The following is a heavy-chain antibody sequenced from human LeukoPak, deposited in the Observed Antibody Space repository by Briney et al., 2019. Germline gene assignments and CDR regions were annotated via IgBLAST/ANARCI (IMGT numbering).Heavy chain of an antibody. D-gene: IGHD5-12*01. J-gene: IGHJ4*02. V-gene: IGHV1-69*13. CDR2: IIPIFGTA. Sequence: GASVKVSCKASGGTFSSYAISWVRQAPGQGLEWMGGIIPIFGTAKYAQKFQGRVTITADESTSTAYMELTSLTSDATAVYFCAREPRYSDYDRVLDYWGQGTLVTVSS. CDR3: AREPRYSDYDRVLDY. CDR1: GGTFSSYA.